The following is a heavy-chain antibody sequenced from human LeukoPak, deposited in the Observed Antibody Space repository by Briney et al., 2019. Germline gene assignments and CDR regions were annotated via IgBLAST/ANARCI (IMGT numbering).Heavy chain of an antibody. D-gene: IGHD3-16*01. CDR3: AREGGGPFDY. CDR1: GFTFSSYA. Sequence: GGSLRLSCAASGFTFSSYAMHWVRQAPGKGLEWVAVISYDGSNKYYADSVKARFTISRDNSKNTLYLQMNSLRAEDTAVYYCAREGGGPFDYWGQGTLVTVSS. J-gene: IGHJ4*02. V-gene: IGHV3-30*04. CDR2: ISYDGSNK.